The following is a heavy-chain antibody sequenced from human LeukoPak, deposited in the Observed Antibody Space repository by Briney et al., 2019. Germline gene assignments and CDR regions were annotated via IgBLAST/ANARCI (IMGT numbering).Heavy chain of an antibody. CDR1: GFTFGDYA. CDR2: IRSKAYGGTT. D-gene: IGHD1-26*01. Sequence: GGSLRLSCTAPGFTFGDYAMSWFRQAPGKGLEWVGFIRSKAYGGTTEYAASVKGRFTISRDDSKSIAYLQMNSLKTEDTAVYYCTSKDLIVGATRPFDYWGQGTLVTVSS. CDR3: TSKDLIVGATRPFDY. J-gene: IGHJ4*02. V-gene: IGHV3-49*03.